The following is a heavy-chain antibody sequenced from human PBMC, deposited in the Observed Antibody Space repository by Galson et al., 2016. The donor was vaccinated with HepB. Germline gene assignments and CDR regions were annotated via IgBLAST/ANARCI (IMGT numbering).Heavy chain of an antibody. V-gene: IGHV3-30*03. CDR1: GFSLSNYG. Sequence: SLRLSCAASGFSLSNYGMHWVRQAPGKGLEWVAVSSDDGTTAYYADFVKGRFTISRDNSMNTLYLQVRSLRVEDTAVYYCAREMTGLDYWGQGTLVTVSS. CDR3: AREMTGLDY. CDR2: SSDDGTTA. J-gene: IGHJ4*02. D-gene: IGHD3-9*01.